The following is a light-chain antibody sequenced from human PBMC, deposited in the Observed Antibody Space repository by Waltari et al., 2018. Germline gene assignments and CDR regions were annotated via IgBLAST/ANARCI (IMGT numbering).Light chain of an antibody. CDR1: QSLSNY. CDR3: QQYGSWPLT. CDR2: DAS. V-gene: IGKV3-15*01. J-gene: IGKJ4*01. Sequence: TVMTQSPATLSVSPGQRATLSCRASQSLSNYLAWYQQKPGKAPRLLIYDASTRATGIPARFSGSGSGTEFILAISSLQSEDIAVYYCQQYGSWPLTFGGGTKVEFK.